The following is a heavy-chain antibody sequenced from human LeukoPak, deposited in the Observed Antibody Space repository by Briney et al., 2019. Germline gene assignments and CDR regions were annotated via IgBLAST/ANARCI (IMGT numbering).Heavy chain of an antibody. J-gene: IGHJ4*02. V-gene: IGHV4-34*01. CDR2: INQSGYI. CDR3: ARPPGGTIAPRPLDQ. CDR1: GGSFSNYY. Sequence: SETLSLTCAVYGGSFSNYYWNWIRQPPGKGLEWIGEINQSGYINYNPSLKSRVTISVDTSKNQFSLRLSSVIAADTAVYYCARPPGGTIAPRPLDQGAQGILVPVSS. D-gene: IGHD6-6*01.